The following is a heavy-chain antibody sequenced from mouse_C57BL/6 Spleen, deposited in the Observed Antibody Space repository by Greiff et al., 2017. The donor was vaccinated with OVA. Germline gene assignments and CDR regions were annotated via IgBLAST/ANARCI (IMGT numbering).Heavy chain of an antibody. CDR3: ARSPPCDGSSCENYLDY. CDR1: GYSITSCYY. J-gene: IGHJ2*01. D-gene: IGHD1-1*01. Sequence: EVKLMESGPGLVKPSPSLSLTCSVSGYSITSCYYWYWIRQFPGNKLEWMGYISYDGSNNYNPSLKNRITITRNTSTNQYFLKLNSLTTEDTATYDDARSPPCDGSSCENYLDYWGQGTTLTVSS. V-gene: IGHV3-6*01. CDR2: ISYDGSN.